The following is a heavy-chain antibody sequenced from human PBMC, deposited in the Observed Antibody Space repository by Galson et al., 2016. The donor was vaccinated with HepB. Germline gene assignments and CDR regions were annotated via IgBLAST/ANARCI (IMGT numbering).Heavy chain of an antibody. D-gene: IGHD5-24*01. CDR1: GYTFTSYY. CDR3: ARELREARRWLQFRKDHYYYMDV. Sequence: SVKVSCKASGYTFTSYYMHWVRQAPGQGLEWMGIINPSGGSTSYAQKFQGRVTMTRDTSTSTVYMELSSLRSEDTAVYYCARELREARRWLQFRKDHYYYMDVWGKGTTVTVSS. CDR2: INPSGGST. J-gene: IGHJ6*03. V-gene: IGHV1-46*01.